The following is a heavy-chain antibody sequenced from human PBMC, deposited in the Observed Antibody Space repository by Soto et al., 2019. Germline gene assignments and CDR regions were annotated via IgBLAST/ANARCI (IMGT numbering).Heavy chain of an antibody. D-gene: IGHD4-17*01. Sequence: QLQLQESGSGLVKPSQTLSLTCAVSGGSISSGGYSWSWIRQPPGKGLEWIGYIYHSGSTYYSPSLKSRVTISVDRSKNQFTLKLSSVTAADTAVYYCASSQTTVTSYDYWGQGTLVTVST. V-gene: IGHV4-30-2*01. CDR2: IYHSGST. J-gene: IGHJ4*02. CDR1: GGSISSGGYS. CDR3: ASSQTTVTSYDY.